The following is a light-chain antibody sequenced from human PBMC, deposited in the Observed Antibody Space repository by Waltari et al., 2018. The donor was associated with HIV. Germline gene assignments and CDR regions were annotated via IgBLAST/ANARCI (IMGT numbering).Light chain of an antibody. Sequence: QSVLTHPPSVSGAPRQRVPFSCPGCGSKLWAGYALPCYQQLPETAPKLLIYGNSNRPSGVPDRFSGAKSGTSASLAITGLQAEDEADYYCQSYDSSLRGSVFGGGTKLTVL. CDR1: GSKLWAGYA. CDR3: QSYDSSLRGSV. J-gene: IGLJ2*01. CDR2: GNS. V-gene: IGLV1-40*01.